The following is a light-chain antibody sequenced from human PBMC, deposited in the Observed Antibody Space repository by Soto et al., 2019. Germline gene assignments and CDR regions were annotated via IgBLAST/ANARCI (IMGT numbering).Light chain of an antibody. CDR2: GSS. J-gene: IGKJ1*01. CDR1: QSVDSSF. V-gene: IGKV3-20*01. CDR3: QPNGCSVT. Sequence: EIVLTQSPGSLSLSPGERATLSCRASQSVDSSFFACYQQQPGPAPRLLIYGSSNRTTGLPERFSGSGFGKDFHPNISRLQHEDFAVYYCQPNGCSVTFGQGTKVEIK.